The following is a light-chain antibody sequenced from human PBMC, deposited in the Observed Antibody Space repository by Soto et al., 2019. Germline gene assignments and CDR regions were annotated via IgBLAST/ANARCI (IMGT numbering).Light chain of an antibody. CDR3: QQYAASPLT. CDR2: DAS. Sequence: IVLPQSPGPLSLSPRERATLSCRASPSVSNAYLAWYQHKVGQSPRLLIYDASNRAPGIPDRFSGSGSGTDFTLTISRREPEDFAVYYCQQYAASPLTFGQETQVEV. CDR1: PSVSNAY. V-gene: IGKV3-20*01. J-gene: IGKJ1*01.